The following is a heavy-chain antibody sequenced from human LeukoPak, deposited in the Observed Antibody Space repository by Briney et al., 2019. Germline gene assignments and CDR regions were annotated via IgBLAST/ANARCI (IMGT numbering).Heavy chain of an antibody. CDR2: IYYSGST. V-gene: IGHV4-39*01. J-gene: IGHJ4*02. CDR1: GGSISSSDYY. D-gene: IGHD2-21*01. Sequence: SEALSLTCTVSGGSISSSDYYWGWIRQPPGKGLEWIGNIYYSGSTYYNPSLKSRVTISVDTSKNQFSLKLSSVTAADTAVYYCASTQPIEDYWGQGTLVTVSS. CDR3: ASTQPIEDY.